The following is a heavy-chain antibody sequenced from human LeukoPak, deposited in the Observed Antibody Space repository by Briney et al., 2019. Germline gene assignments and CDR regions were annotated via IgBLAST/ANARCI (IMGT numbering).Heavy chain of an antibody. CDR3: AKVISGVTAIRAALDQ. V-gene: IGHV3-30*18. J-gene: IGHJ4*02. D-gene: IGHD2-21*02. CDR1: GFTFSIFG. CDR2: LSYDGSNI. Sequence: GGSLRLSCEASGFTFSIFGMHWVRQAPGKGLEWVAVLSYDGSNIYYADSVKGRFTISRDNSKNTLYLQMNSLRADDTALYYCAKVISGVTAIRAALDQWGQGTLVTVSS.